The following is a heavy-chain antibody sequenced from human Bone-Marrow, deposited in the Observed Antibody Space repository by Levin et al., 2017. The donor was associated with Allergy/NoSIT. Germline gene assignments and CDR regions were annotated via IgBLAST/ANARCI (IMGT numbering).Heavy chain of an antibody. CDR2: ITHDGSQT. CDR1: GFTFSGSG. V-gene: IGHV3-30*18. CDR3: AKGWLLVDY. Sequence: LSLTCAASGFTFSGSGMHWVRQAPGKGLEWVAVITHDGSQTDYADSVKGRFTISRDNSKSTLYLQMNSLRPEDTAVYYCAKGWLLVDYWGQGTLVTVSS. D-gene: IGHD3-22*01. J-gene: IGHJ4*02.